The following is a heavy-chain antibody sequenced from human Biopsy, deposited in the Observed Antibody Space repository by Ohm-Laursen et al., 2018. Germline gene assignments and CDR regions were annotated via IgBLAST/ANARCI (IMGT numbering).Heavy chain of an antibody. V-gene: IGHV1-69*13. CDR2: IIPIFGTA. D-gene: IGHD1-26*01. CDR1: GSTFSSHA. CDR3: ARDRSSGSYSPSDY. J-gene: IGHJ4*02. Sequence: GASVKVSCKASGSTFSSHAISWVRQAPGQGLEWMGGIIPIFGTAEYAQNFQGRLTITADESTSTSYMDLISLRSEDTAVYYCARDRSSGSYSPSDYWGQGTLVTVSS.